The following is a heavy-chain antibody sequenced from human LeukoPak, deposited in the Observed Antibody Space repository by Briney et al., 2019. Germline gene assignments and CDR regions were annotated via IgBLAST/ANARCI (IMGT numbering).Heavy chain of an antibody. CDR1: GFTVSSNE. CDR3: ARDPFRWLLIATSFDP. D-gene: IGHD5-12*01. J-gene: IGHJ5*02. V-gene: IGHV3-38-3*01. Sequence: PGGSLRLSCAASGFTVSSNEMSWVRQAPGKGLEWVSSISGGSTYYADSRKGRFTISRDNSKNTLHLQMNSLRAEDTAVYYCARDPFRWLLIATSFDPWGQGTLVTVSS. CDR2: ISGGST.